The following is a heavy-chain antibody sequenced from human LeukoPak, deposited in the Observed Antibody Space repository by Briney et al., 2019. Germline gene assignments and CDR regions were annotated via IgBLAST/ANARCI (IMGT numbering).Heavy chain of an antibody. D-gene: IGHD6-13*01. J-gene: IGHJ6*03. CDR2: FDPEDGET. Sequence: ASVKVSCKVSGYTLTELSIHGVRQAPGKGLEWMGGFDPEDGETIYAQKFQGRVTMTEDTSTDTAYVELSSLRSEDTAVYYCARVHHTSSWYNPYYYMYVWGNGTTVTVSS. CDR1: GYTLTELS. V-gene: IGHV1-24*01. CDR3: ARVHHTSSWYNPYYYMYV.